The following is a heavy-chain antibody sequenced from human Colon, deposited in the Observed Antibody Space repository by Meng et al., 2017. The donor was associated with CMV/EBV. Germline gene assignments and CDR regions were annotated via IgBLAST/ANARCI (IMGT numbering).Heavy chain of an antibody. D-gene: IGHD2-2*01. CDR1: GFTFSTYW. Sequence: EVNLVEYGGGLVQPGGSVRLTCSASGFTFSTYWMTMVRQPPGKGLVWVSRINTDGTTINYADSVKGRFTISRDNAENTLYLQMNSLSAEDTAAYYCVRSSSTWHTPPFDFWGQGALVTVSS. J-gene: IGHJ4*02. CDR2: INTDGTTI. V-gene: IGHV3-74*01. CDR3: VRSSSTWHTPPFDF.